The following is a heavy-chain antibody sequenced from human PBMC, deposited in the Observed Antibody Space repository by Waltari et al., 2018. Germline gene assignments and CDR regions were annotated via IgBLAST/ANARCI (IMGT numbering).Heavy chain of an antibody. J-gene: IGHJ4*02. CDR2: IDHSGST. CDR3: ARSLEEGPDY. V-gene: IGHV4-38-2*01. CDR1: GYSISSGYY. Sequence: QVQLQESGPGLVKPSETLSLTCAVSGYSISSGYYWGWIRQPPGKGLEWIGSIDHSGSTYYNPSLKSRVTISVDTSKNQFSLKLSSVTAADTAVYYCARSLEEGPDYWGQGTLVTVSS.